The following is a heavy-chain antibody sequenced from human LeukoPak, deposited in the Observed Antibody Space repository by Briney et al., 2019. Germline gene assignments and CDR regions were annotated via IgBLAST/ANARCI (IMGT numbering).Heavy chain of an antibody. D-gene: IGHD1-14*01. V-gene: IGHV1-46*01. Sequence: GASVKVSCKASGYTFTSYYMHWVRQAPGQGLEWMGIINPSGGSTSYAQKFQGRVTMTRDTSTSTVYMELSSLRSEDTAVYYCARPMIPGPVEPYDAFDIWGQGTMVTVSS. CDR2: INPSGGST. CDR3: ARPMIPGPVEPYDAFDI. J-gene: IGHJ3*02. CDR1: GYTFTSYY.